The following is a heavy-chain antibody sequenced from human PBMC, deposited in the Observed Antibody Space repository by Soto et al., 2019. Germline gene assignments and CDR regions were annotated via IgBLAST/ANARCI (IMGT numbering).Heavy chain of an antibody. CDR3: ARDLSQGRSCGPGGCYPAASDY. Sequence: PGGSLRLSCAASGFAFSDYWMFWVRQAPGKGLLWVSRINGNGRYITDADSVKGRFTTSRDNAQNTLYLQMNSLGVEDTAVYYCARDLSQGRSCGPGGCYPAASDYWGQGTLVTVSS. D-gene: IGHD2-15*01. CDR2: INGNGRYI. V-gene: IGHV3-74*01. CDR1: GFAFSDYW. J-gene: IGHJ4*02.